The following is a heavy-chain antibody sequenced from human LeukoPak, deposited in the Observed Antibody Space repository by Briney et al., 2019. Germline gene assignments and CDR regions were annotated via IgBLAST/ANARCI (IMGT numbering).Heavy chain of an antibody. CDR1: GGSISSYY. V-gene: IGHV4-59*01. CDR2: IYYSGST. CDR3: ARGRFLDAFDI. D-gene: IGHD3-3*01. J-gene: IGHJ3*02. Sequence: SETLSLTCTVSGGSISSYYWSWIRQPPGKGLEWIGYIYYSGSTKYEPSLKSRVTISVDTSKNQFSLKLSSVTAADTAVYYCARGRFLDAFDIWGQGTMVTVSS.